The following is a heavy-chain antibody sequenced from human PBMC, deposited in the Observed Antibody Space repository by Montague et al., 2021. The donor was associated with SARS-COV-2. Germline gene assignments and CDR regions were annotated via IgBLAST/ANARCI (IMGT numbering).Heavy chain of an antibody. CDR3: ARLGDGVVPSPILGVGPYYSYYYMDV. CDR2: INHGGST. V-gene: IGHV4-34*01. D-gene: IGHD3-10*01. CDR1: GGSFSTYS. J-gene: IGHJ6*03. Sequence: SETLSLTCAVHGGSFSTYSWNWIRQPPGKGLEWIGEINHGGSTNYNLSLKSRVTISADTSKNQFSLKLTSVAAADTAVYYCARLGDGVVPSPILGVGPYYSYYYMDVWGQGTTVTVSS.